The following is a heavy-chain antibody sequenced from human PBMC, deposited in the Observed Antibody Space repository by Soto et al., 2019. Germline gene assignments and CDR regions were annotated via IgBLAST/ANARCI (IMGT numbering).Heavy chain of an antibody. V-gene: IGHV3-23*01. J-gene: IGHJ4*02. Sequence: PGRSLRLSWAASGCTFSNYAMSWISQTPGKGLEWVSAISGSGGSTYYADSVKGRFTISRDNSKNTLYLQMNSLRAEDTAVYYCVKELHTSSGWSQVIYWGQGTLVTVSS. CDR3: VKELHTSSGWSQVIY. CDR2: ISGSGGST. CDR1: GCTFSNYA. D-gene: IGHD6-19*01.